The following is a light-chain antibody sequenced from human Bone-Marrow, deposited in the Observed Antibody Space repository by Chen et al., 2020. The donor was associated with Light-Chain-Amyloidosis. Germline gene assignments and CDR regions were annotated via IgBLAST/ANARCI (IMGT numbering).Light chain of an antibody. CDR2: GNN. Sequence: QSVLTQPPSLSGGPGQMVTLSCTGGDTNMGSGYEVHWYQQLPRTAPKLLIFGNNNRPSGVPDRFSGSKSGTSASLAITGLQAEDEADYYCQSYDSRLSGRVVFGGGTKLTVL. J-gene: IGLJ2*01. CDR1: DTNMGSGYE. V-gene: IGLV1-40*01. CDR3: QSYDSRLSGRVV.